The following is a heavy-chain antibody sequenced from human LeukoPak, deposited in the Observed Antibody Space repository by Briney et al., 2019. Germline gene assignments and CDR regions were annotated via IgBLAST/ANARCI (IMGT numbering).Heavy chain of an antibody. D-gene: IGHD3-9*01. Sequence: PGGSLRLSCAASGFTFSTYAMNLVRQAPGKGLDWVSGISGGGGTTYYADSVKGRFTISRDNSKNTLYLQMNILRAEDTAVYYCANVRYFDWYYFDYWGQGALVTVSS. J-gene: IGHJ4*02. V-gene: IGHV3-23*01. CDR3: ANVRYFDWYYFDY. CDR1: GFTFSTYA. CDR2: ISGGGGTT.